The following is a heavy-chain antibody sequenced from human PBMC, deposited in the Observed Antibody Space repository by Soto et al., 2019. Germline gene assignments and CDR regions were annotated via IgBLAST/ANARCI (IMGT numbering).Heavy chain of an antibody. Sequence: HGGSLRLCCAASGFTFSSYAMSWVRQAPGKGLEWVSGISSSGGSTYYADSVKGRFTISRDNSKNTLFLRMNRPRVEDTAVYYCMRPAPRGRHYFYFGMDVWGQGTTVTVSS. D-gene: IGHD3-10*01. J-gene: IGHJ6*02. CDR1: GFTFSSYA. CDR3: MRPAPRGRHYFYFGMDV. V-gene: IGHV3-23*01. CDR2: ISSSGGST.